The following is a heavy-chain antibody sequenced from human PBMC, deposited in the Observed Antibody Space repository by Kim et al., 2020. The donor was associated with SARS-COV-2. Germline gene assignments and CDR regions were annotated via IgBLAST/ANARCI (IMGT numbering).Heavy chain of an antibody. V-gene: IGHV1-24*01. CDR1: GYTLTELS. J-gene: IGHJ6*02. D-gene: IGHD5-12*01. CDR3: ATARPIVATSRYDYYYYYGMDG. CDR2: FDPENAET. Sequence: ASVKVSCKVSGYTLTELSMHWVRQAPGKGLEWMGGFDPENAETIYAQKFQGRVTMTEDTSTDTAYMELSSLISEDTAVYYCATARPIVATSRYDYYYYYGMDGWGQGATGTVSS.